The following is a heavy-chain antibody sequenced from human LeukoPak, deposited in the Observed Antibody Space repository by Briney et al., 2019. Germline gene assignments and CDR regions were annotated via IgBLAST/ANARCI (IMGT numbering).Heavy chain of an antibody. CDR3: GLEGWLQCDY. D-gene: IGHD5-24*01. CDR1: GIIFGDYH. J-gene: IGHJ4*02. CDR2: IRSRVYGETT. V-gene: IGHV3-49*03. Sequence: GGSLRLSCKSSGIIFGDYHVDWFRQTPGKGLQWVGLIRSRVYGETTQYAALVGGRFTISSDDSESIAYLQMDSLETEDTASYCCGLEGWLQCDYWGRGTLVTVSS.